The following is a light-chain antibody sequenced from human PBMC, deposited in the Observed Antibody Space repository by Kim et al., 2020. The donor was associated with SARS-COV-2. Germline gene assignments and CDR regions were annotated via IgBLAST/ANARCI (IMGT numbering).Light chain of an antibody. CDR1: QSISSY. CDR2: AAS. V-gene: IGKV1-39*01. Sequence: DIQMTQSPSSLSASVGDRVTSTCRASQSISSYLNWYQQKPGKAPKLLIYAASSLQSGVPSRFSGSGSGTDFTLTISSLQPEDFATYYCQQSYNTPFTFGPGTKVDIK. CDR3: QQSYNTPFT. J-gene: IGKJ3*01.